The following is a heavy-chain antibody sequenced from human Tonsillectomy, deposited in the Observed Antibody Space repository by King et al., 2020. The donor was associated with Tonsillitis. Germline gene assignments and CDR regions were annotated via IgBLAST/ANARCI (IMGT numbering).Heavy chain of an antibody. D-gene: IGHD5-24*01. CDR2: IYYSGIT. CDR1: GGSISSSSYY. Sequence: QLQESGPGLVRPSETLSLTCTVSGGSISSSSYYWGWIRQPPGKGLEWVGSIYYSGITFYNPSLKSRVTISVDTAKGKFSLKLNSVTAADTAVYYCARVEMGTMLQYKYYYYMDVWGNGTPVTVSS. J-gene: IGHJ6*03. V-gene: IGHV4-39*01. CDR3: ARVEMGTMLQYKYYYYMDV.